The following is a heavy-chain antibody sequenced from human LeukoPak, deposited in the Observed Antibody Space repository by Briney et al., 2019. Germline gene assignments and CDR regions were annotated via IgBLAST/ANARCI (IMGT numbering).Heavy chain of an antibody. CDR1: GVSFSGYY. V-gene: IGHV4-34*01. Sequence: SETLSLTCAVYGVSFSGYYWSWIRQPPGKGLEWIGEINRSGSTNYNPSLKSRVTISLDTSKNQFSLKLSPVIAADMAVYYCARGANYYDSSGYSATFDYWGQGTLVTVSS. D-gene: IGHD3-22*01. J-gene: IGHJ4*02. CDR2: INRSGST. CDR3: ARGANYYDSSGYSATFDY.